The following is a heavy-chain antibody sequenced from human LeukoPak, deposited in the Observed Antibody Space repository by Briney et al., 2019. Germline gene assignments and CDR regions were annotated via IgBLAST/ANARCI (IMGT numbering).Heavy chain of an antibody. D-gene: IGHD6-19*01. J-gene: IGHJ5*02. Sequence: GASVKVSFKVSGYTLTELSMHWVRQAPGKGLEWMGGFDPEDGETIYAQKFQGRVTMTEDTSTDTAYMELSSLRSEDTAVYYCATRARSSGWYSLNWFDPWGQGTLVTVSS. CDR2: FDPEDGET. CDR3: ATRARSSGWYSLNWFDP. CDR1: GYTLTELS. V-gene: IGHV1-24*01.